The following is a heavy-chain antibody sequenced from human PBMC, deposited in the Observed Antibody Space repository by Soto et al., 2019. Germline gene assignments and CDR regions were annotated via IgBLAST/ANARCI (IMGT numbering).Heavy chain of an antibody. Sequence: GGSLRLSCEASGFTFSSYSMNWVRQAPGKGLEWVSYISGTSTSIYYADSVKGRFTIARDNANNSLYLQMNGLRDEDTAVYYCGRSNFGVGFDYWSQGPLVTVSA. CDR1: GFTFSSYS. CDR2: ISGTSTSI. J-gene: IGHJ4*02. D-gene: IGHD3-3*01. V-gene: IGHV3-48*02. CDR3: GRSNFGVGFDY.